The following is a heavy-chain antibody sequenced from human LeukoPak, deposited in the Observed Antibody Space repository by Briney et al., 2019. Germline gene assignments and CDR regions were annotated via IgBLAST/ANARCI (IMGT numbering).Heavy chain of an antibody. D-gene: IGHD3-22*01. J-gene: IGHJ3*02. Sequence: SVKVSCKASGGTFSGYAISWVRQAPGQGLEWMGRIIPIFGTANYAQKFQGRVTITTDESTSTAYMELSSLRSEDTAVYYCPRSDSSGYRDAFDIWGQGTMVTVSS. V-gene: IGHV1-69*05. CDR3: PRSDSSGYRDAFDI. CDR1: GGTFSGYA. CDR2: IIPIFGTA.